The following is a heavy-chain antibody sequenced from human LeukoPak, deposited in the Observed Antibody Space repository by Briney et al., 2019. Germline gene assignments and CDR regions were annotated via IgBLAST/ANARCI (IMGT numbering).Heavy chain of an antibody. Sequence: GGSLRVSCVTSGFTFSSYGMHWVRQVPGKGLEWVAVISYDAESDYHVDSVKGRFTISRDNSKNTLYLQMNSLRAEDMAVYYCVKRWTGTTIGQQDYWGQGTLVTVSS. J-gene: IGHJ4*02. CDR2: ISYDAESD. CDR1: GFTFSSYG. D-gene: IGHD1-1*01. V-gene: IGHV3-30*18. CDR3: VKRWTGTTIGQQDY.